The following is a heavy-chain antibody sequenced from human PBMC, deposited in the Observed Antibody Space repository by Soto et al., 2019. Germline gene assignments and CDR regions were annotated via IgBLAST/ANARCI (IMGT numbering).Heavy chain of an antibody. V-gene: IGHV4-34*01. J-gene: IGHJ4*02. CDR3: ARGRSEYYFDY. Sequence: SETLSLTCAVYGGSFSGYYWSWFRQPPGKGLEWIGEINHSGSTNYNPSLKSRVTISVDTSKNQFSLKLSSVTAADTAVYYCARGRSEYYFDYWGQGTLVTVSS. CDR2: INHSGST. CDR1: GGSFSGYY.